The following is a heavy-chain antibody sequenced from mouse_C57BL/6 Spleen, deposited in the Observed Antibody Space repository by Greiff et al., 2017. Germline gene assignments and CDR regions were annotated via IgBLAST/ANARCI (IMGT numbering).Heavy chain of an antibody. CDR3: ASTGWFAY. J-gene: IGHJ3*01. V-gene: IGHV1-64*01. CDR1: GYTFTSYW. D-gene: IGHD1-1*01. Sequence: LVESGAELVKPGASVKLSCKASGYTFTSYWMHWVKQRPGQGLEWIGMIHPNSGSTNYNEKFKSKATLTVDKSSSTAYMQLSSLTSEDSAVYYCASTGWFAYWGQGTLVTVSA. CDR2: IHPNSGST.